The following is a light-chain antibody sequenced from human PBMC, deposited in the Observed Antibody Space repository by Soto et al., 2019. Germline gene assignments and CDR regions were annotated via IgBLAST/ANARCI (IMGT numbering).Light chain of an antibody. V-gene: IGKV3-15*01. CDR2: GAS. J-gene: IGKJ4*01. Sequence: EIVLTQSPGTLSLSIGERATLSCRASQSVSSNLAWYQQKPGQAPRLLIYGASTRATGIPARFSGSGSGTEFTLTISSLQSEDFAVYYCQQYNNWPSLTFGGGTKVDIK. CDR3: QQYNNWPSLT. CDR1: QSVSSN.